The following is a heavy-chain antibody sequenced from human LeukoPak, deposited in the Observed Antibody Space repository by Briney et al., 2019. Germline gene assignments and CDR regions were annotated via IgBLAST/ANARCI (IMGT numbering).Heavy chain of an antibody. CDR2: ITSSSSYI. CDR3: ARGAATMVRGVGMDV. CDR1: GFTFSSYS. Sequence: GGSLRLSCAASGFTFSSYSMNWVRQAPGKGLEWVSSITSSSSYIYYADSVKGRFTISRDNAKNSLYLQMNSLRAEDTAVYYCARGAATMVRGVGMDVWGQGTTVTVSS. J-gene: IGHJ6*02. D-gene: IGHD3-10*01. V-gene: IGHV3-21*01.